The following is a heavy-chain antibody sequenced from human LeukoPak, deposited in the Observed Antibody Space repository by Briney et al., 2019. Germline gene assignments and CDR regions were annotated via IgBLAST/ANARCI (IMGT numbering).Heavy chain of an antibody. Sequence: GGSLRLSCAASEFTFCNYWMSWVRLAPGKGMEWVANIKQDGSGTYYVDSVKGRFTISRDNAKNSLYLQMNSLRAEDTAVYYCAGCSTVTTYYYSYYMDIWGKGTTVTVSS. CDR3: AGCSTVTTYYYSYYMDI. D-gene: IGHD4-17*01. J-gene: IGHJ6*03. V-gene: IGHV3-7*01. CDR1: EFTFCNYW. CDR2: IKQDGSGT.